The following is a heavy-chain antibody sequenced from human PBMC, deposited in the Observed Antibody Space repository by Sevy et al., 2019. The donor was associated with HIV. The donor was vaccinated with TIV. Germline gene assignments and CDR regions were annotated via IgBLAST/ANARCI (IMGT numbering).Heavy chain of an antibody. CDR3: ARGGPNQQQLDYFDY. J-gene: IGHJ4*02. D-gene: IGHD6-13*01. CDR1: GGSMNNFY. CDR2: INYNGNR. V-gene: IGHV4-59*01. Sequence: SETLSLTCRISGGSMNNFYWNWIRQPPGKGLEWIGYINYNGNRDSKSSLKSRLTISIDTPKNQFSLRLTSLTAADTAVYYCARGGPNQQQLDYFDYWGRGTLVTVSS.